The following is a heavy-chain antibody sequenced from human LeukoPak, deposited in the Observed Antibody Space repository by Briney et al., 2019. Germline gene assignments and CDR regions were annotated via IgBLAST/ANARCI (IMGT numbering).Heavy chain of an antibody. CDR3: ARDQVAGIDY. V-gene: IGHV3-23*01. CDR2: ISGSGGDT. Sequence: PWVSLTLSCAASGFTFSSYAMNWVRQPPGKGLEWVSTISGSGGDTYYADFLKGRISISRSNSKHTLYLQMQSLRAEDTAVYFCARDQVAGIDYWGQGTLVTVSS. D-gene: IGHD6-19*01. CDR1: GFTFSSYA. J-gene: IGHJ4*02.